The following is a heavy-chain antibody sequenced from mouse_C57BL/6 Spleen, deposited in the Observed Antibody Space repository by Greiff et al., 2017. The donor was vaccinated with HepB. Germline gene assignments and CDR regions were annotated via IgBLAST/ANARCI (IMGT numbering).Heavy chain of an antibody. CDR2: IYPRDGST. V-gene: IGHV1-85*01. Sequence: QVQLQQSGPELVKPGASVKLSCKASGYTFTSYDINWVKQRPGQGLEWNGWIYPRDGSTKYNEKFKGKATLTVDTSSSTAYMELHSLTSEDSAVYFWARRIYYGNYGGVDYFDYWGEGTTLTVSS. CDR3: ARRIYYGNYGGVDYFDY. CDR1: GYTFTSYD. D-gene: IGHD2-1*01. J-gene: IGHJ2*01.